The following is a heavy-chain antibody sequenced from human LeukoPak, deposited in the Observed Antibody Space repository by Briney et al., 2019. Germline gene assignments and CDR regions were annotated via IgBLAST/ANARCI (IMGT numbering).Heavy chain of an antibody. CDR1: GFTFSSYG. Sequence: GGSLRLSCAASGFTFSSYGMHWVRQAPGKGLEWVAVIWYDGSNKYYADSVKGRFTISRDNSKNTLYLQMNSLRAEDTAVYYCARDLQLVRSPFDYWGQGTLVAVSS. V-gene: IGHV3-33*01. CDR2: IWYDGSNK. J-gene: IGHJ4*02. CDR3: ARDLQLVRSPFDY. D-gene: IGHD6-6*01.